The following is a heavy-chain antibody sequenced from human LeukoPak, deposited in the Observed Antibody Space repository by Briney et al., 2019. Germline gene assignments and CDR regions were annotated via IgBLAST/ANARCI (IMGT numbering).Heavy chain of an antibody. Sequence: PSETLSLTCAVYGGSFSGYYWSWIRQPPGKGLEWIGEINHSGSTNYNPSLKSRVTISVDTSKNQFSLKLSSVTAADTAVYYCARYRLITLYAFDIWGQGTMVTVSS. CDR2: INHSGST. V-gene: IGHV4-34*01. CDR3: ARYRLITLYAFDI. J-gene: IGHJ3*02. D-gene: IGHD3-10*02. CDR1: GGSFSGYY.